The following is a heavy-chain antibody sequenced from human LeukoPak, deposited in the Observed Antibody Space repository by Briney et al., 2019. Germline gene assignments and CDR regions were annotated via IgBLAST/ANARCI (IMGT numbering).Heavy chain of an antibody. CDR3: TRELERGTYSPEYFQH. D-gene: IGHD1-26*01. CDR2: IRGTTFGATT. V-gene: IGHV3-49*04. J-gene: IGHJ1*01. CDR1: GFTFGAYA. Sequence: GGSLRLSRTTSGFTFGAYAVTWVRQAPGKGLEWVGFIRGTTFGATTEYAASVKGRFTISRGDSKSIAYLHMNSLQTEDTAIYYCTRELERGTYSPEYFQHWGQGTLVAVSS.